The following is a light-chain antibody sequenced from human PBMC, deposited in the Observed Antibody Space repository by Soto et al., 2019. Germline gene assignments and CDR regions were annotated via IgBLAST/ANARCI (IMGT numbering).Light chain of an antibody. CDR2: GNT. J-gene: IGLJ2*01. CDR3: QSYDSSLSGSVV. V-gene: IGLV1-40*01. Sequence: QSVLTQPPSVSGAPGQRVTISCTGRSSNIGAGYDVHWYQQLPGTAPKLLIHGNTNRPSGVPDRFSGSKSGTSASLAITGLQAEDEADCYCQSYDSSLSGSVVFGGGTKLTVL. CDR1: SSNIGAGYD.